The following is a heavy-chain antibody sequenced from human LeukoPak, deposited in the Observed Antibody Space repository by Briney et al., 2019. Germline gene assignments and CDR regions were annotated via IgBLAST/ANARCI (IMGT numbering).Heavy chain of an antibody. D-gene: IGHD5/OR15-5a*01. CDR3: ARGSLGREVSAFFKN. V-gene: IGHV4-61*02. CDR2: IYTSGST. J-gene: IGHJ4*02. CDR1: GGSISSGSYY. Sequence: PSETLSLTCTVSGGSISSGSYYWSWIRQPAGKGLEWIGRIYTSGSTNYNPSLKSRVTISVDTSKNQFSLKLSSVTAADTAVYYCARGSLGREVSAFFKNWGQGILVTVSS.